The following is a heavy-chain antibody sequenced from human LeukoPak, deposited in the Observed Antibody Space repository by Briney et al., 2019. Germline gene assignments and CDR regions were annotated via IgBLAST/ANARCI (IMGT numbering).Heavy chain of an antibody. V-gene: IGHV3-30*03. J-gene: IGHJ4*02. CDR2: ISYDGSNK. CDR3: AREYCSGGRCYAYLDY. CDR1: GFTFSSYG. Sequence: PGRSLRLSCAASGFTFSSYGMHWVRQAPGKGLEWVAVISYDGSNKYYADSVKGRFTISRDNSKNTLYLQMNSLRAEDTAVYYCAREYCSGGRCYAYLDYWGPGTLVTVSS. D-gene: IGHD2-15*01.